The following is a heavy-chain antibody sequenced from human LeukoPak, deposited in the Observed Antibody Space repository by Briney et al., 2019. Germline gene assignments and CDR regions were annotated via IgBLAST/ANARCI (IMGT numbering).Heavy chain of an antibody. CDR2: INHSGST. CDR3: AKAAAGGYYYYYYMDV. D-gene: IGHD6-13*01. J-gene: IGHJ6*03. CDR1: GGSFSGYY. Sequence: SETLSLTCAVSGGSFSGYYWSWIRQPPGKGLEWIGEINHSGSTNYNPSLKSRVTISVDTSKNQFSLKLSSVTAADTAVYYCAKAAAGGYYYYYYMDVWGKGTTVTVSS. V-gene: IGHV4-34*01.